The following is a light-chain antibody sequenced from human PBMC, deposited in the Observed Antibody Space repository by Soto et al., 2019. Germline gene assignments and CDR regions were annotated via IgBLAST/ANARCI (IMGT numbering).Light chain of an antibody. J-gene: IGKJ1*01. Sequence: EIGLTQSPGTLSLSPGERATLSCRASQSVSSSYLAWYQQKPGQAAKLLIYCASNRATGNPERFSGIGSGKDFYLTMLRLESGDFAGYYWQQDGSSPTLGEGAKVEIK. CDR3: QQDGSSPT. CDR1: QSVSSSY. CDR2: CAS. V-gene: IGKV3-20*01.